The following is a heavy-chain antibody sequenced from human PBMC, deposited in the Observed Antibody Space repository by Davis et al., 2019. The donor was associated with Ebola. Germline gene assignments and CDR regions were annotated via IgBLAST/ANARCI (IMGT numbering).Heavy chain of an antibody. Sequence: MPSETLSLTCAVYGGSFSGYYWSWIRQPPGKGLEWIGEINHSGSTNYNPSLKSRVTISVDTSKNQFSLKLSSVTAADTAVYYCARGWWFDPWGQGTLVTVSS. J-gene: IGHJ5*02. CDR2: INHSGST. V-gene: IGHV4-34*01. CDR1: GGSFSGYY. CDR3: ARGWWFDP.